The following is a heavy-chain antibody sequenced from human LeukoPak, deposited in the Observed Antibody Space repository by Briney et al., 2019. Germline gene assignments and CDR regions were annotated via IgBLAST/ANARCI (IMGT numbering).Heavy chain of an antibody. D-gene: IGHD3-10*01. Sequence: PSETLSLTCSVSGDSMTNYHWTWIRQPPGKELEWIGSISYSGTTNYNPSLNSRVTMSVGTSKKQFSLRLNSVTAADTAVYYCVRSGLVRGVSTWGQGTLVTVSS. CDR2: ISYSGTT. CDR1: GDSMTNYH. CDR3: VRSGLVRGVST. V-gene: IGHV4-59*01. J-gene: IGHJ4*02.